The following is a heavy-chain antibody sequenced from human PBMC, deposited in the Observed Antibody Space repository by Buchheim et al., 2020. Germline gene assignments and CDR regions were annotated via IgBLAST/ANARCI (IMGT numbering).Heavy chain of an antibody. CDR1: GFTFSSYG. V-gene: IGHV3-30*18. CDR2: ISYDGSNK. D-gene: IGHD3-3*01. Sequence: QVQLVESGGGVVQPGRSLRLSCAASGFTFSSYGMHWVRQAPGKGLEWVAVISYDGSNKYYADSVKGRFTISRDNSKNTLYLQMNSLRAEDTAVYYCAKEAFMMGFLEWGQYYYYGMDVWGQGTT. CDR3: AKEAFMMGFLEWGQYYYYGMDV. J-gene: IGHJ6*02.